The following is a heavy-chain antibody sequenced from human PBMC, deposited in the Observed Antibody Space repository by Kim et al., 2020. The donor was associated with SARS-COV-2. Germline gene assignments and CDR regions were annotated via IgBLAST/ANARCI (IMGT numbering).Heavy chain of an antibody. Sequence: NCAKEFQGGVTISADESTSTAYMEQSSLRSEDTAVYYCARAPTPHWYFDLWGRGTLVTVSS. V-gene: IGHV1-69*01. CDR3: ARAPTPHWYFDL. J-gene: IGHJ2*01.